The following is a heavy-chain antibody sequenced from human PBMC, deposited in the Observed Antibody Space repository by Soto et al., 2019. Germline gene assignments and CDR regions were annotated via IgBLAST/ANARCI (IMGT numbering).Heavy chain of an antibody. J-gene: IGHJ4*02. CDR3: ARISQSDFWSGYYYFFAY. Sequence: QVHLVQSGAEVEKPGASVKVSCKASGYTFTDYGISWVRQAPGQGLQWMGWITAFNGNTKYAQQFQGRVNMTTDTSTSTYYMKMRSLESNDTAVYYCARISQSDFWSGYYYFFAYWGQGTLVTVSS. V-gene: IGHV1-18*01. CDR1: GYTFTDYG. D-gene: IGHD3-3*01. CDR2: ITAFNGNT.